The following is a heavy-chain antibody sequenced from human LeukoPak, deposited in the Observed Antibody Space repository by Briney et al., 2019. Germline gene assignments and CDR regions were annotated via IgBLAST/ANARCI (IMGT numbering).Heavy chain of an antibody. CDR2: IYYSGST. CDR1: GGSISSGDYY. D-gene: IGHD3-3*01. CDR3: ARDITIFGGYSAQGPI. V-gene: IGHV4-30-4*08. Sequence: PSQTLSLTCTVSGGSISSGDYYWSWIRQPPGKGLEWIGYIYYSGSTYYNPPLKSRVTISVDTSKNQFSLKLSSVTAADTAVYYCARDITIFGGYSAQGPIWGQGTMVTVSS. J-gene: IGHJ3*02.